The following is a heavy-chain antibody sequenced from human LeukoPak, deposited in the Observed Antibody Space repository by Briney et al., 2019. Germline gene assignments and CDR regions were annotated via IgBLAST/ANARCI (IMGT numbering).Heavy chain of an antibody. CDR1: GYTFTGYY. V-gene: IGHV1-2*02. J-gene: IGHJ5*02. D-gene: IGHD3-16*02. CDR2: INPNSGGT. CDR3: ARAPSLRLGELSLSLWFDP. Sequence: GESLKICCKGSGYTFTGYYMHWVRQAPGQVLEWMGWINPNSGGTNYAQKFQGRVTMTRDTSISTAYMELSRLRSDDTAVYYCARAPSLRLGELSLSLWFDPWSQGTLVTVSS.